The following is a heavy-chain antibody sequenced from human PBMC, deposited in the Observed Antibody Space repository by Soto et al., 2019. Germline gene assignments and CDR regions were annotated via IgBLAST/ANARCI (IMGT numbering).Heavy chain of an antibody. Sequence: GGPQRLSYAAFGFTLRGYAMDWVRQAPGKGLEYVSGISSNGVGTYYANSVQGRFTISRDNSKNTVYLQMGSLRPEDMAVYYCARRARPDFYYMDVWGKGTTVTVSS. CDR1: GFTLRGYA. CDR3: ARRARPDFYYMDV. D-gene: IGHD6-6*01. V-gene: IGHV3-64*01. CDR2: ISSNGVGT. J-gene: IGHJ6*03.